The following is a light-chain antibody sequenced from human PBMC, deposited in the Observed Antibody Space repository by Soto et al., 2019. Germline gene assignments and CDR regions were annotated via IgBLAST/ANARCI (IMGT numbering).Light chain of an antibody. Sequence: QSVLTQPASVSVSPGQSITMSCTGTSSDVGAYNSVSWYQQEPGKAPRLLIYEVTNRPSGVSSRFSGSKSANTASLTISGLQADDEADYYCSSYTRSSTFVFGTGTKVTVL. CDR1: SSDVGAYNS. CDR2: EVT. V-gene: IGLV2-14*01. J-gene: IGLJ1*01. CDR3: SSYTRSSTFV.